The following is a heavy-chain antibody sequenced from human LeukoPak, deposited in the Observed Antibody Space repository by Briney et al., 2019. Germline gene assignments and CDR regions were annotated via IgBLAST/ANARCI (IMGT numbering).Heavy chain of an antibody. D-gene: IGHD6-13*01. Sequence: GESLKISCEASGFTFSDYGMHWVRQAPGKGLERVAVVSADQSHKQYADSVKGRVTISRDNSKNTLYLQLNSLRSEDTAVYYCAKGGVSDIGSWYGDYFDYWGQGTLVTVSS. V-gene: IGHV3-30*18. CDR3: AKGGVSDIGSWYGDYFDY. CDR1: GFTFSDYG. J-gene: IGHJ4*02. CDR2: VSADQSHK.